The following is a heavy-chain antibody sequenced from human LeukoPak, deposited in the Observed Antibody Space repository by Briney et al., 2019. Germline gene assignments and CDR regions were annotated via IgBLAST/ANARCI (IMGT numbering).Heavy chain of an antibody. CDR2: MNPNSGNT. J-gene: IGHJ5*02. CDR3: ARVGRASYPIDP. V-gene: IGHV1-8*01. D-gene: IGHD3-10*01. CDR1: GYTFTSYD. Sequence: GASVKVSCKASGYTFTSYDINWVRQATGQGLEWMGWMNPNSGNTGYAQKFQGRVTMTRNTSISTAYMELSSLRSEDTAVYYCARVGRASYPIDPWGQGTLVTVSS.